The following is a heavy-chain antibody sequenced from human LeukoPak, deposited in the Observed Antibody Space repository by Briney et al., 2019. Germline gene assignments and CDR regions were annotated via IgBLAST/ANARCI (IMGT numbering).Heavy chain of an antibody. D-gene: IGHD3-22*01. CDR3: ARYKYDSSGYPYYFDY. V-gene: IGHV3-53*01. J-gene: IGHJ4*02. Sequence: PGGSLRVSCAPSGLTVSSNYMSWVRQAPGKGLEWVSVIYSGGSTYYADSVKGRFTISRDNSKNTLYLQMNSLRAEDTAVYYCARYKYDSSGYPYYFDYWGQGTLVTVPS. CDR2: IYSGGST. CDR1: GLTVSSNY.